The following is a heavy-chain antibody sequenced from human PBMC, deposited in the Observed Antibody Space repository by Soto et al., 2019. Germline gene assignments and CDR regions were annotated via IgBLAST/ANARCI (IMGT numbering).Heavy chain of an antibody. J-gene: IGHJ4*02. CDR2: ISAYNGNT. CDR1: CYTFTSYG. Sequence: ASVKVSCKASCYTFTSYGISWVRQAPGQGLEWMGWISAYNGNTNYAQKLQGRVTMTTDTSTSTAYMELRSLRSDDTAVYYCARDQGGDYVNYFDYWGQGTLVTVSS. V-gene: IGHV1-18*01. CDR3: ARDQGGDYVNYFDY. D-gene: IGHD4-17*01.